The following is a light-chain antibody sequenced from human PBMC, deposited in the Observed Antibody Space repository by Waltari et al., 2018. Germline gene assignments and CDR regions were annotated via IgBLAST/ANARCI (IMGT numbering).Light chain of an antibody. CDR1: SRDVGGYNH. CDR2: EVT. V-gene: IGLV2-14*01. J-gene: IGLJ2*01. Sequence: QSALTQPASVSGSPGQSITISCTGTSRDVGGYNHFSWYQQQPGKAPKLLLLEVTNRPSGISNRFSGSKSGNTASLTISGLQAEDEGEYYCSSFTTVGTLVVFGGGTKVTVL. CDR3: SSFTTVGTLVV.